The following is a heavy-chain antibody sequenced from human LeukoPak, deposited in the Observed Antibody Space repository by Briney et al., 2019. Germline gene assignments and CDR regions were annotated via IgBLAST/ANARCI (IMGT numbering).Heavy chain of an antibody. CDR2: IKQDGSEK. CDR1: GFTFSSYW. D-gene: IGHD3-9*01. V-gene: IGHV3-7*04. J-gene: IGHJ4*02. Sequence: PGGPLRLSCAASGFTFSSYWMSWVRQAPGKGLEWVANIKQDGSEKYYVDSVKGRFTISRDNAKNSLYLQMNSLRAEDTAVYYCARVLRYFDWLLSGRYYFDYWGQGTLVTVSS. CDR3: ARVLRYFDWLLSGRYYFDY.